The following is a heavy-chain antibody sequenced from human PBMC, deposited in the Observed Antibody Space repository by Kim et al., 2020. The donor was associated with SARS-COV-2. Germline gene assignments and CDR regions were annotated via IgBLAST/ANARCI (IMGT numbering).Heavy chain of an antibody. J-gene: IGHJ6*03. D-gene: IGHD3-3*01. CDR3: ARMVYDFWSGYPPLYYYYYIVV. Sequence: GGSLRLSCAASGFTVSSNYMSWVRQAPGKGLEWVSVIYSGGSTYYADSVKGRFTISRHNSKNTLYLQMNSLRAEDTAVYYCARMVYDFWSGYPPLYYYYYIVVWGKGTTVTVSS. CDR1: GFTVSSNY. V-gene: IGHV3-53*04. CDR2: IYSGGST.